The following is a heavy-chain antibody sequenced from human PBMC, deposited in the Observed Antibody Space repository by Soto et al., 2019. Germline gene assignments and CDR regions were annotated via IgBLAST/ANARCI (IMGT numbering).Heavy chain of an antibody. J-gene: IGHJ6*02. CDR2: IYHSGST. D-gene: IGHD6-13*01. CDR3: ARVTRAAAGTSYYYGMDV. V-gene: IGHV4-4*02. CDR1: GGSISSSNW. Sequence: QVQLQESGPGLVKPSGTLSLTCAVSGGSISSSNWWSWVRQPPGKGLEWIGEIYHSGSTNYNPSIKSRVTISVDKSKNQFSLKLSSVTAADTAVYYCARVTRAAAGTSYYYGMDVWGQGTTVTVSS.